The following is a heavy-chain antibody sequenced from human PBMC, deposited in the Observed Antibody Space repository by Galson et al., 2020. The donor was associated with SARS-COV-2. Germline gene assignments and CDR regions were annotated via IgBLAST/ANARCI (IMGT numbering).Heavy chain of an antibody. V-gene: IGHV3-21*01. Sequence: GGSLRLSCAASGFTFSSYSMNWVRQAPGKGLEWVSSISSSSSYIYYADSVKGRFTISRDNAKNSLYLQMNSLRAEDTAVYYCARDKAEDVEGIAVAGPRSITGYYYYG. CDR1: GFTFSSYS. CDR3: ARDKAEDVEGIAVAGPRSITGYYYYG. J-gene: IGHJ6*01. D-gene: IGHD6-19*01. CDR2: ISSSSSYI.